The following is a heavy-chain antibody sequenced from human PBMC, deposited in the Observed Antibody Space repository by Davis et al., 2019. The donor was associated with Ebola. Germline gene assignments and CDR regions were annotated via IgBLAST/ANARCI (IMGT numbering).Heavy chain of an antibody. Sequence: AASVKVSCKASGYTFTSYAMHLVRQAPGQRLEWLGWINAGNGNTKYSQKFQGRVTITRDTSASTAYMELSSLRSEDTSVYYCARDRGGDYSFDYWGQGTLVTVSS. CDR1: GYTFTSYA. V-gene: IGHV1-3*01. D-gene: IGHD3-10*01. CDR2: INAGNGNT. CDR3: ARDRGGDYSFDY. J-gene: IGHJ4*02.